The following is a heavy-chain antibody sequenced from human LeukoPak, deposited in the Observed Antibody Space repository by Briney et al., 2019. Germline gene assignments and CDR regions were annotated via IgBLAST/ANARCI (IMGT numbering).Heavy chain of an antibody. V-gene: IGHV1-2*02. CDR1: GYTFTGYY. Sequence: ASVKVSCKASGYTFTGYYIHWVRQAPGQGLEWMGWTSPNSGGTSYAQKFQGRVTMTRDTSISTAYMELSRLRSDDTAVYYCARFGSDALDIWGQGTMVTVSS. CDR3: ARFGSDALDI. D-gene: IGHD1-14*01. CDR2: TSPNSGGT. J-gene: IGHJ3*02.